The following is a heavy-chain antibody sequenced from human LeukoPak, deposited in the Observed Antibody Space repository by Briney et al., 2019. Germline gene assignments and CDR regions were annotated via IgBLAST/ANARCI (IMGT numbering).Heavy chain of an antibody. V-gene: IGHV1-18*01. J-gene: IGHJ6*03. CDR3: ARVDDFWSGPNGYYYYYYMDV. D-gene: IGHD3-3*01. CDR2: ISAYNGNT. Sequence: GASVKVSCKASGYTFTSYGISWVRQAPGQGLEWMGWISAYNGNTNYTQKLQGSVTMTTDTSTSTAYMEMRRVRLDDTGVYDCARVDDFWSGPNGYYYYYYMDVWGKGTTVTVSS. CDR1: GYTFTSYG.